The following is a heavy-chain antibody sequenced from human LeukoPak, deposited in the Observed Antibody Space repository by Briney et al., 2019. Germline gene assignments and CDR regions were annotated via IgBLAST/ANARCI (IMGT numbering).Heavy chain of an antibody. CDR3: ARHRLDTDIVVVPAAMAPYYYYYYMDV. V-gene: IGHV4-4*09. CDR1: GGSISRYY. CDR2: IYTSGST. J-gene: IGHJ6*03. D-gene: IGHD2-2*01. Sequence: WETLSLTCTVSGGSISRYYWSWIRQPPGKGLEWSGDIYTSGSTNYNPSLKSRVTISVDTSKNQFSLKLSSVTAADTAVYYCARHRLDTDIVVVPAAMAPYYYYYYMDVWGKGTTVTVSS.